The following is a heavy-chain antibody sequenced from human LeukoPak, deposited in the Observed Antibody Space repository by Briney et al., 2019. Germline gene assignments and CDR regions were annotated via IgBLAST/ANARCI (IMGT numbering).Heavy chain of an antibody. CDR2: IYYSGST. V-gene: IGHV4-59*01. CDR1: GGSISSYY. CDR3: ARENGYGSGSYYYYYYGMDV. J-gene: IGHJ6*04. D-gene: IGHD3-10*01. Sequence: SETLSLTCTVSGGSISSYYWSRIRQPPGKGLEWIGYIYYSGSTNYNPSLKSRVTISVDTSKNQFSLKLSSVTAADTAVYYCARENGYGSGSYYYYYYGMDVWGKGTTVTVSS.